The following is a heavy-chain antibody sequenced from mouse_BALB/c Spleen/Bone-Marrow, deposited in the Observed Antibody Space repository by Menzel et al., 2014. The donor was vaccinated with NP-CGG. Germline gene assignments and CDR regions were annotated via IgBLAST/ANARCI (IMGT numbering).Heavy chain of an antibody. Sequence: VQLKESGPGLVKPSQSLSLTCTVTGYSITSDYAWNWIRQFPGNKLEWMGYISYSGSTDYNPSLKSRISITRDTSKSQFFLQLNSVTTEDTATYYCARATYYGNFFDYWGQGTTLTVSS. D-gene: IGHD2-10*01. CDR3: ARATYYGNFFDY. V-gene: IGHV3-2*02. J-gene: IGHJ2*01. CDR1: GYSITSDYA. CDR2: ISYSGST.